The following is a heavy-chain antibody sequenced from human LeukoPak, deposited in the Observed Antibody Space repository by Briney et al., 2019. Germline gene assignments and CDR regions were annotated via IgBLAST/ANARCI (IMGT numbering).Heavy chain of an antibody. CDR1: GFTFSSYG. J-gene: IGHJ4*02. Sequence: PGGSLRLSCAASGFTFSSYGMHWVRQAPGKGLEWVAFIRYDGSNKYYADSVKGRFTISRHNSKNTLYLQMNSLRAEDTAVYYCAKQYSSSWYGYFDYWGQGTLVTVSS. D-gene: IGHD6-13*01. V-gene: IGHV3-30*02. CDR2: IRYDGSNK. CDR3: AKQYSSSWYGYFDY.